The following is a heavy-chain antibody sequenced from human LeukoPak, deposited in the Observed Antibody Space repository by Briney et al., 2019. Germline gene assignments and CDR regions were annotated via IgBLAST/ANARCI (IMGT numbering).Heavy chain of an antibody. CDR2: ISGSGGST. Sequence: GGSLRLSCAASGFTFSSYSMNWVRQAPGKGLEWVSAISGSGGSTYYADSVKGRFTISRDNSKNTLYLQMNSLRAEDTAVYYCAKSPLYDPCWFDPWGQGTLVTVSS. CDR3: AKSPLYDPCWFDP. CDR1: GFTFSSYS. D-gene: IGHD2-8*01. J-gene: IGHJ5*02. V-gene: IGHV3-23*01.